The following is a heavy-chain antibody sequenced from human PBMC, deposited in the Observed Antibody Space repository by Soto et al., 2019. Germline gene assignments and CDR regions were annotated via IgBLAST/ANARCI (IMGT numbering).Heavy chain of an antibody. Sequence: SETLSLTCTVSGGSISSGGYYWSWIRQHPGKGLEWIGYIYYSGSTYYNPSLKSRVTISVHTSKNQFSLKLSSVTAADTAVYYCARETSSPGYYGMDVWGRGTTVTVSS. D-gene: IGHD2-2*01. V-gene: IGHV4-31*03. CDR3: ARETSSPGYYGMDV. J-gene: IGHJ6*01. CDR2: IYYSGST. CDR1: GGSISSGGYY.